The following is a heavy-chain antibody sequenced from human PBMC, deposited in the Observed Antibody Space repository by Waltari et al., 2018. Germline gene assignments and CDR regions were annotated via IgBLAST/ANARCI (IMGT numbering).Heavy chain of an antibody. Sequence: EVQLVESGRGLAQPGGSLRLSCAASVLSFSNYGMTWVRQASGKGPEWVANIKQDGSEKYYMDSVKGRFTISRDNAKNSLYLQMNNLRVEDTAVYYCTRGGRDSSWYWRDWGQGTLVTVSS. CDR1: VLSFSNYG. CDR3: TRGGRDSSWYWRD. D-gene: IGHD6-13*01. CDR2: IKQDGSEK. J-gene: IGHJ4*02. V-gene: IGHV3-7*01.